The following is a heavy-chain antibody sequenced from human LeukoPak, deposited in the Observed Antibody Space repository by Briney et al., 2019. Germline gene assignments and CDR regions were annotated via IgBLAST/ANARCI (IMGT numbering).Heavy chain of an antibody. V-gene: IGHV5-51*01. Sequence: GESLKISCKGSGYSFTSHWIGWVRQMPGKGLEWMGIVNPDDSDTIYSPSFQGQVTISADESITTAYLQWSSLKASDTAMYYCARADSGSYSFFDYWGQGTLVTVSS. D-gene: IGHD3-10*01. CDR1: GYSFTSHW. J-gene: IGHJ4*02. CDR2: VNPDDSDT. CDR3: ARADSGSYSFFDY.